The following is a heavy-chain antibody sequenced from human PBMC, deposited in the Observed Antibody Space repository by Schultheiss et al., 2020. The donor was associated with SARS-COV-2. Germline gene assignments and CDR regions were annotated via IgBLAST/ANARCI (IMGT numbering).Heavy chain of an antibody. CDR1: GFTFSSYW. V-gene: IGHV3-64*04. D-gene: IGHD6-25*01. CDR3: ASYSGHFDY. J-gene: IGHJ4*02. CDR2: ISSNGGST. Sequence: GGSLRLSCAASGFTFSSYWMSWVRQAPGKGLEYVSAISSNGGSTYYADSVKGRFTISRDNSKNTLYLQMNSLRAEDTAVYYCASYSGHFDYWGQGTLVTVSS.